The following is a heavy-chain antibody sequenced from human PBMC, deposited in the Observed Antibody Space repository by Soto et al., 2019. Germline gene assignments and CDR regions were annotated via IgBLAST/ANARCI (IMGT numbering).Heavy chain of an antibody. CDR3: ARSLVRGVIGYYYMDV. CDR2: IYYSGST. V-gene: IGHV4-59*01. J-gene: IGHJ6*03. CDR1: GGSISSYY. D-gene: IGHD3-10*01. Sequence: SETLSLTCTVSGGSISSYYWSWIRQPPGKGLEWIGYIYYSGSTNYNPSLKSRVTISVDTSKNQFSLKLSSVTAADTAVYYCARSLVRGVIGYYYMDVWGKGTTVTVS.